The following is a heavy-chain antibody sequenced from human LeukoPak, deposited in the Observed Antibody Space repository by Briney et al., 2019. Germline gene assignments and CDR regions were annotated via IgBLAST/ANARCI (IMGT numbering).Heavy chain of an antibody. V-gene: IGHV1-18*01. Sequence: ASVKVSCKSSGYTFTSYGISWVRQAPGQGLEWMGWISAYNGNTNYAQKLQGRVTMTTDTSTSTDYMELRSLRSDDTAVYYCARGDIVVVPAAIDYWGQGTLVTVSS. D-gene: IGHD2-2*01. J-gene: IGHJ4*02. CDR3: ARGDIVVVPAAIDY. CDR2: ISAYNGNT. CDR1: GYTFTSYG.